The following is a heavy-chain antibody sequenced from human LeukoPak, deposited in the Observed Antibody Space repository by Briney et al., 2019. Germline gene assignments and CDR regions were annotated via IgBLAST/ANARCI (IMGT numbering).Heavy chain of an antibody. D-gene: IGHD2-15*01. Sequence: ASVKVSCKASAYTFTAYYIHWVRQAPGQGLEWMGRINPNSGGTNYAQKFQGRVTMTRDTPISTAYMELSRLSSDDTAVYYCARDRRVDGPGYCSGGSCSGPFDYWGQGTLVTVSS. J-gene: IGHJ4*02. CDR1: AYTFTAYY. V-gene: IGHV1-2*06. CDR2: INPNSGGT. CDR3: ARDRRVDGPGYCSGGSCSGPFDY.